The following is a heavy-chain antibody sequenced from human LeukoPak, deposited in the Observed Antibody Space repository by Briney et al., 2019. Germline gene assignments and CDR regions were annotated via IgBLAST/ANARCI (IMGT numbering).Heavy chain of an antibody. CDR3: ARGLARPNDY. Sequence: GGSLRLSCAATGFTFGSYAMSWVRQAPGKGLVWVSRINSDGSSTSYADSVKGRFTISRDNAKNTLYLQMNSLRAEDTAVYYCARGLARPNDYWGQGTLVTVSS. CDR1: GFTFGSYA. V-gene: IGHV3-74*01. J-gene: IGHJ4*02. CDR2: INSDGSST.